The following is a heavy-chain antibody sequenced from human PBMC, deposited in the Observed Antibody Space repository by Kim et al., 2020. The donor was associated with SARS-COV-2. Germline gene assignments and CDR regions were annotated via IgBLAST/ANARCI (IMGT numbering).Heavy chain of an antibody. CDR3: ARYRSYSAMDV. D-gene: IGHD3-10*01. V-gene: IGHV3-33*01. Sequence: GGSLRLSCAASGFIFSSNGMHWVRQAPGKGLEWVAAIWHDGSQKYYSDSVKGRFTISRDDSKSTLYLQMNSMRAEDTAVYYCARYRSYSAMDVWGQGTTVTVSS. CDR1: GFIFSSNG. CDR2: IWHDGSQK. J-gene: IGHJ6*02.